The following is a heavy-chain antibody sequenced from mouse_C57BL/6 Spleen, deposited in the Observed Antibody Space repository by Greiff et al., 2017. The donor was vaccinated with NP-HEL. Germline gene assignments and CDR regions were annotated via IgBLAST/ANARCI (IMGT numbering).Heavy chain of an antibody. D-gene: IGHD1-1*01. Sequence: EVKLMESGGGLVKPGGSLKLSCAASGFTFSSYAMSWVRQTPEKRLEWVATISDGGSYTYYPDNVKGRFTISRDNAKNNLYLQMSHLKSEDTAMYYCARDDPHYYGSSYGFAYWGQGTLVTVSA. J-gene: IGHJ3*01. CDR2: ISDGGSYT. CDR3: ARDDPHYYGSSYGFAY. V-gene: IGHV5-4*01. CDR1: GFTFSSYA.